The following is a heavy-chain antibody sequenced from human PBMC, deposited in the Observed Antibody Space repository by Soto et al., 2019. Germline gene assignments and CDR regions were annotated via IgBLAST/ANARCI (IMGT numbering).Heavy chain of an antibody. J-gene: IGHJ5*02. Sequence: PGGSLRLSCAASGFTFSSYAMSWVRQAPGKRLEWLSYISGSSSTIYYADYVKGRFTISRDNVKNSVYLQMNSLRDEDTAVYYCARETYYYGSGSSWSWFDPWGQGTLVTVSS. CDR3: ARETYYYGSGSSWSWFDP. CDR2: ISGSSSTI. CDR1: GFTFSSYA. V-gene: IGHV3-48*02. D-gene: IGHD3-10*01.